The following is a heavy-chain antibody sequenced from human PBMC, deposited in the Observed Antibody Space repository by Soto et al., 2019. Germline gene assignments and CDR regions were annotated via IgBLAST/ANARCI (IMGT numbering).Heavy chain of an antibody. V-gene: IGHV3-66*04. CDR3: ARPQQLGSSGMDV. CDR2: IYSGGST. D-gene: IGHD6-6*01. J-gene: IGHJ6*02. Sequence: ETLSLTCAVSGGSISSSNWWSWVRQAPGKGLEWVSVIYSGGSTYYADSVKGRFTISRDNSKNTLYLQMNSLRAEDTAVYYCARPQQLGSSGMDVWGQGTTVTVSS. CDR1: GGSISSSNW.